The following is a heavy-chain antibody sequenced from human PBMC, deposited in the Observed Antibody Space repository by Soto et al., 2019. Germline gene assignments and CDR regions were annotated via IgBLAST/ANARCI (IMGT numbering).Heavy chain of an antibody. CDR1: GFIFSSYA. CDR3: ARDWGIVLVPVAPDF. J-gene: IGHJ4*02. Sequence: QVQLVESGGGVVQPGRSLRLSCAASGFIFSSYAMHWVRQAPGKGLEWVALISYDGINEYYADSVKGRFTISRDNSENTLYLQMNSLRPADTAVYYCARDWGIVLVPVAPDFWGQGTLVTVSS. CDR2: ISYDGINE. V-gene: IGHV3-30-3*01. D-gene: IGHD2-2*01.